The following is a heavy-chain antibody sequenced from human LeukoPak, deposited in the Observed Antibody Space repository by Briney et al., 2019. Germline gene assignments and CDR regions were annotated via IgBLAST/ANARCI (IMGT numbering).Heavy chain of an antibody. CDR3: AKDDAWLRFGE. CDR1: GFSFSSHG. V-gene: IGHV3-23*01. CDR2: ISPSGDIT. J-gene: IGHJ4*02. Sequence: GGSLRLSCAGSGFSFSSHGMNWVRQAPGKGLEWVSGISPSGDITYYADSVKGRFTISRDNSKNTLYLEVISLTAEGTAVYYCAKDDAWLRFGEWSQGTLVTVSS. D-gene: IGHD3-10*01.